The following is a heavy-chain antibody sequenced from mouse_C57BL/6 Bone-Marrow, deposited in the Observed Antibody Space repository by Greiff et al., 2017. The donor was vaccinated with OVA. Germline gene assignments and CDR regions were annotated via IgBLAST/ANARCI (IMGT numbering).Heavy chain of an antibody. CDR3: ARYTTVVAPYFDY. Sequence: QVQLQQPGAELVMPGASVKLSCKASGYTFTSYWMHWVKQRPGQGLEWIGEIDPSDSYTNYTQKFKGKSKLTVDKYSSTAYMQLSSMTSEDSSVYYWARYTTVVAPYFDYWGQGTTLTVSS. D-gene: IGHD1-1*01. CDR2: IDPSDSYT. CDR1: GYTFTSYW. J-gene: IGHJ2*01. V-gene: IGHV1-69*01.